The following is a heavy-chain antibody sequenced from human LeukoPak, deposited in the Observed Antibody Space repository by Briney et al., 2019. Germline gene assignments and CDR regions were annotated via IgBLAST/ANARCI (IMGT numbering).Heavy chain of an antibody. V-gene: IGHV3-23*01. D-gene: IGHD7-27*01. CDR1: GFTFSNYV. Sequence: PGGFLRLSCAVSGFTFSNYVMDWVGQAPGKGLEWVSAISSSGGTTYYADSVKGRFTISRDNSKNTLYLQMNSLRAEDTAIYYCARGYWGGRGYHFDYWGQGTLVTVSS. CDR3: ARGYWGGRGYHFDY. J-gene: IGHJ4*02. CDR2: ISSSGGTT.